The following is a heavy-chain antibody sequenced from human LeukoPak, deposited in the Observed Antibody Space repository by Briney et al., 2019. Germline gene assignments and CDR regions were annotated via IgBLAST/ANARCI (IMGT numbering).Heavy chain of an antibody. Sequence: QPGRSLRLSCAASGFTFSSYAMHWVRQAPGKGLEWVAVISYDGSNKYYADSVKGRFTISRDNSKNTLYLQMNSLRAEDTAVYYCARDHLSYYNALDYWGQGTLVTVSS. CDR2: ISYDGSNK. CDR3: ARDHLSYYNALDY. D-gene: IGHD3-10*01. J-gene: IGHJ4*02. V-gene: IGHV3-30*04. CDR1: GFTFSSYA.